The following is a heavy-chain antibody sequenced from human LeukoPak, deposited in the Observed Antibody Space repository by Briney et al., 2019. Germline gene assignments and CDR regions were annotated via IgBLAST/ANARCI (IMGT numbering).Heavy chain of an antibody. D-gene: IGHD3-22*01. CDR1: GFTFSSYG. V-gene: IGHV3-23*01. CDR2: ISGNGGST. J-gene: IGHJ4*02. Sequence: GGSLRLSCAASGFTFSSYGMSWVRQAPGKGLEWVSGISGNGGSTYYAASVMGRFTIDRDNSKNTVYLQMNFLSPDDTAVYFCARQEARGYYYEGLDFWGQGSLVTVSS. CDR3: ARQEARGYYYEGLDF.